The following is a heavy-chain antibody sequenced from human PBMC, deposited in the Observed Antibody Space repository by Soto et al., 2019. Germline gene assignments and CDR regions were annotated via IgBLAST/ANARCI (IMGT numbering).Heavy chain of an antibody. V-gene: IGHV3-21*01. CDR3: ARSAYEGAFDY. J-gene: IGHJ4*02. Sequence: GGSLRLSCAASAFAFNTYSMNWVRQAPGKGLEWVSSITSDSSHIYDADSVKGRFTISRDNAKNSVYLQMNSLRVEDTAVYYCARSAYEGAFDYWGQGTLVTVSS. CDR1: AFAFNTYS. CDR2: ITSDSSHI. D-gene: IGHD5-12*01.